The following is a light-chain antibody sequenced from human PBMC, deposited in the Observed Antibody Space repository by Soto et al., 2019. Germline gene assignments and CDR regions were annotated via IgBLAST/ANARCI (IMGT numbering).Light chain of an antibody. Sequence: QSVLTQPASVSGSPGQSITISCTGTSSDVGGYNYVSWYQQHPGKAPKLMIFEVSDRPSGVSYRFSGSKSGNTASLTISGLQDEDEADYYCSSYMSNSTYVFGTGTKLTVL. J-gene: IGLJ1*01. CDR1: SSDVGGYNY. CDR3: SSYMSNSTYV. CDR2: EVS. V-gene: IGLV2-14*01.